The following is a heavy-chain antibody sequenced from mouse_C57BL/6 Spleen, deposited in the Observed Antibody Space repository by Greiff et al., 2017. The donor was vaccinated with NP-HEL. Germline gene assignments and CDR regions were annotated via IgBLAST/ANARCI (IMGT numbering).Heavy chain of an antibody. CDR2: INYDGSST. D-gene: IGHD2-13*01. Sequence: EVQVVESEGGLVQPGSSMKLSCTASGFTFSDYYMAWVRQVPEKGLEWVANINYDGSSTYYLDSLKSRFIISRDNAKNILYLQMSSLKSEDTATYYCARWDYSFAYWGQGTLVTVSA. CDR3: ARWDYSFAY. CDR1: GFTFSDYY. J-gene: IGHJ3*01. V-gene: IGHV5-16*01.